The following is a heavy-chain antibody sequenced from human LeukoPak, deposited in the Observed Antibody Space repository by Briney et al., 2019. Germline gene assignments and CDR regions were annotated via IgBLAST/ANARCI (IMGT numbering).Heavy chain of an antibody. Sequence: PGGSLRLSCAASGFTFSSFAMNWVRQAPGKGLEWVTAISDDGSRKYYADSVKGRFTISRDNSKNTLYLQMNSLRAEDTAVYYCVRDNGPEKVAHFDYWGQGTLVTVSS. V-gene: IGHV3-30-3*01. CDR3: VRDNGPEKVAHFDY. J-gene: IGHJ4*02. CDR2: ISDDGSRK. D-gene: IGHD1-14*01. CDR1: GFTFSSFA.